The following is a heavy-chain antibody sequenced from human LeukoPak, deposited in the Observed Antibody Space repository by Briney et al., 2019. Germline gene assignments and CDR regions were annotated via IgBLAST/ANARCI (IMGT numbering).Heavy chain of an antibody. CDR2: ISSYNGNT. D-gene: IGHD1-26*01. J-gene: IGHJ4*02. Sequence: GASVKVSRKASGYTFTSYGISWVRQAPGQGLEWMGWISSYNGNTNYAQKLQGRVTMTTDTSTSTASMELRSLRSDDTAVYYCARGRGYSGSYSDYYFDYWGQGTLVTVSS. CDR3: ARGRGYSGSYSDYYFDY. V-gene: IGHV1-18*01. CDR1: GYTFTSYG.